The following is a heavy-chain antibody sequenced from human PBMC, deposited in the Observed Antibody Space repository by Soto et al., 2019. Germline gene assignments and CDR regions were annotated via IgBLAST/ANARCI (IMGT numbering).Heavy chain of an antibody. D-gene: IGHD6-19*01. CDR1: GGTIRSPDW. J-gene: IGHJ5*02. CDR3: ARGRGRYSSGWSWFDP. V-gene: IGHV4-4*02. Sequence: KASETLSLTCGVSGGTIRSPDWWTWVRQPPGKGLEWIGEIFQSGSTNYTPSLESRVTISVDESKNQFSLTLTSVTAADTAVYFCARGRGRYSSGWSWFDPWGQGILVTVSS. CDR2: IFQSGST.